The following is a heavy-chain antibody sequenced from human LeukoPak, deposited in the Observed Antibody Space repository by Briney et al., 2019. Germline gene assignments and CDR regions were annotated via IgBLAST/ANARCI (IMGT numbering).Heavy chain of an antibody. CDR3: AVGYYYDSSGTYDY. J-gene: IGHJ4*02. D-gene: IGHD3-22*01. CDR2: IYSGGST. V-gene: IGHV3-66*02. Sequence: SGGSLRLSCAASGFTVSSNYMSWVRQAPGTGLEWVSVIYSGGSTYYADSVKGRFTISRDNSKNTLYLQMNSLRAEDTAVYYCAVGYYYDSSGTYDYWGQGTLVTVSS. CDR1: GFTVSSNY.